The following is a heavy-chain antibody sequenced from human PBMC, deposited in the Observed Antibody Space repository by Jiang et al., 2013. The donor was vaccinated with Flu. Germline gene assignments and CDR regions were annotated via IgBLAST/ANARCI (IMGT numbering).Heavy chain of an antibody. Sequence: SGAEVKKPGSSVKVSCKASGGTFSSYAISWVRQAPGQGLEWMGGIIPILGIANYAQKFQGRVTITADKSTSTAYMELSSLRSEDTAVYYCARVPPNCSSTSCYADRNYYYYGMDVWGQGTTVTVSS. CDR2: IIPILGIA. CDR1: GGTFSSYA. D-gene: IGHD2-2*01. V-gene: IGHV1-69*04. CDR3: ARVPPNCSSTSCYADRNYYYYGMDV. J-gene: IGHJ6*02.